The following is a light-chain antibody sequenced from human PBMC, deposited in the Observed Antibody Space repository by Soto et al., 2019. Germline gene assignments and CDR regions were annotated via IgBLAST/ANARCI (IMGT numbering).Light chain of an antibody. Sequence: QSLQTHPASLSCSPGQSITISCTGTSGDIGSYNRVSWYQQHPGKAPKLIIYEVTDRPSGVSNRFSGSKSGNTASLTISGLQAEDEAEYYCSSYPNINTRACVFGTGPTVTVL. J-gene: IGLJ1*01. CDR3: SSYPNINTRACV. CDR2: EVT. V-gene: IGLV2-14*01. CDR1: SGDIGSYNR.